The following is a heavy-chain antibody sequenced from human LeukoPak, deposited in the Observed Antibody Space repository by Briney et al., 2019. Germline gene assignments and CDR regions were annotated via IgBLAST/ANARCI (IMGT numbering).Heavy chain of an antibody. CDR1: GGSISSSSYY. CDR3: ARAGITLYYFDY. CDR2: IYYSGST. Sequence: SETLSLTCTVSGGSISSSSYYWGWIRQPPGKGLEWIGSIYYSGSTYYNPSLKSRVTISVDTSKNQFSLKLSSVTAADTAVYYCARAGITLYYFDYWGQGTLVTVSS. V-gene: IGHV4-39*07. D-gene: IGHD3-10*01. J-gene: IGHJ4*02.